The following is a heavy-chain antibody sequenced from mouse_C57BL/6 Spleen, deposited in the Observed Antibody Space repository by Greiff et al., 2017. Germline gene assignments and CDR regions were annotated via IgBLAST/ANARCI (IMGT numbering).Heavy chain of an antibody. V-gene: IGHV1-62-2*01. J-gene: IGHJ3*01. D-gene: IGHD1-1*01. CDR2: FYPVSGSL. CDR3: ARHDPYYYGSSPFAY. Sequence: VKLMESGAELVKPGASVKLSCKASGYTFTEYTIHWVKQRSGQGLEWIWWFYPVSGSLKYNEKFKDQATLTAATSYSTVYMELSRLTSENSAVYFCARHDPYYYGSSPFAYGGQGTLVTVSA. CDR1: GYTFTEYT.